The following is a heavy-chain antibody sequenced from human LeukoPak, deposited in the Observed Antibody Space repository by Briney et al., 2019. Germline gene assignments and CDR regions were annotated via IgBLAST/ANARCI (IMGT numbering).Heavy chain of an antibody. CDR2: IKEDGSQK. D-gene: IGHD2-2*01. CDR1: GFTFSSSA. V-gene: IGHV3-7*01. J-gene: IGHJ3*02. Sequence: GGSLRLSCVASGFTFSSSAMSWVRQAPGKGLEWVANIKEDGSQKNLVDSVKGRFTISRDNAKNSLSLQMNGLRAEDTAVYYCAKGTRTAPRSASDIWGPGTMVTVSS. CDR3: AKGTRTAPRSASDI.